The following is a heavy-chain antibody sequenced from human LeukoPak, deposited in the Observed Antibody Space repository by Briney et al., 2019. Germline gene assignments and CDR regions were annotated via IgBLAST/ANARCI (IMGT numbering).Heavy chain of an antibody. CDR2: INHSGST. CDR3: ARGRGSRNYDYVWGSYRPFSYFDY. D-gene: IGHD3-16*02. Sequence: SETLSLTCAVYGGSFSGYYWSWIRQPPGKGLEWIGEINHSGSTNYNPSLKSRVTISVDTSKNQFSLKLSSVTAADTAVCYCARGRGSRNYDYVWGSYRPFSYFDYWGQGTLVTVSS. J-gene: IGHJ4*02. CDR1: GGSFSGYY. V-gene: IGHV4-34*01.